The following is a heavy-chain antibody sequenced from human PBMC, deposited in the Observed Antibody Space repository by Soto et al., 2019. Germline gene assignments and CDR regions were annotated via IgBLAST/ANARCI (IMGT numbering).Heavy chain of an antibody. Sequence: ASVKVSCKVSGYTLTELSMHWVRQAPGKGLEWMGGFDPEDGETIYAQKFQGRVTMTEDTSTDTAYMELSSLRSEDTAVCYCATPPPIRFLEWFPSPLYYYYYGMDVWGQGTTVTVSS. CDR2: FDPEDGET. D-gene: IGHD3-3*01. CDR3: ATPPPIRFLEWFPSPLYYYYYGMDV. CDR1: GYTLTELS. V-gene: IGHV1-24*01. J-gene: IGHJ6*02.